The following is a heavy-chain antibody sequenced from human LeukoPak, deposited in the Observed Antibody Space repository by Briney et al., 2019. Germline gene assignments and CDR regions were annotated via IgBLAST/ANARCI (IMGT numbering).Heavy chain of an antibody. J-gene: IGHJ4*02. Sequence: SETLSLTCTVSGGSISSYYWSWIRQPPGKGLEWIGYIYYSGSTNYNPSLKSRVTISVDTSKNQFSLKLSSVTAADTAVYYCAREEDTAMVNWGQGTLVTVSS. CDR2: IYYSGST. V-gene: IGHV4-59*01. D-gene: IGHD5-18*01. CDR1: GGSISSYY. CDR3: AREEDTAMVN.